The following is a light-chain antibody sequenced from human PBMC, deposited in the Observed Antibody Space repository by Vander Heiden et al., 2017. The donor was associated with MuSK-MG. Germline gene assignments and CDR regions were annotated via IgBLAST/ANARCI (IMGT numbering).Light chain of an antibody. CDR2: DVS. Sequence: QSALTQPAPVSGSPGQPITISCTGTRSDVGGYNYVSWYQQHPGKAPKLMIYDVSNRPLGVSNRFSGSKSGNTASLTISGLQAEDEADYYCTSYTSSSTLVLFGGGTKLTVL. CDR1: RSDVGGYNY. J-gene: IGLJ2*01. CDR3: TSYTSSSTLVL. V-gene: IGLV2-14*03.